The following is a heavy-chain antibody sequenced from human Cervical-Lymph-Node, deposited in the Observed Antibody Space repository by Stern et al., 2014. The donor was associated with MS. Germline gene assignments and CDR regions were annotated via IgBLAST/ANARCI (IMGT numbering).Heavy chain of an antibody. J-gene: IGHJ4*02. CDR1: GGSFSMDS. CDR2: LTSMFGTS. D-gene: IGHD6-13*01. V-gene: IGHV1-69*01. Sequence: QLVQSGAEVKKPGSSVKVSCKASGGSFSMDSISWVRQAPGKGLEWMGGLTSMFGTSIFAQKFQGRVTTTADVSTSTAYMELTSLRSEDTAVYFGARDQGGIADSWGQGTLVIVSS. CDR3: ARDQGGIADS.